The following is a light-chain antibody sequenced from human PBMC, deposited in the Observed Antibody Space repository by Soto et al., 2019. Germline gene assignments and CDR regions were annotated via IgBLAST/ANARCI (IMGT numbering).Light chain of an antibody. Sequence: QSALTQPPSASGSPGQSVTISCTGTSSDVGRYDYVSWYQLHPGKAPKLMIYEVNKRPSGVPDRFSGSKSGNTASLTVSGLQAEDEADYYCSSYAGSNTPYVFGTGTKLTVL. CDR3: SSYAGSNTPYV. CDR2: EVN. V-gene: IGLV2-8*01. CDR1: SSDVGRYDY. J-gene: IGLJ1*01.